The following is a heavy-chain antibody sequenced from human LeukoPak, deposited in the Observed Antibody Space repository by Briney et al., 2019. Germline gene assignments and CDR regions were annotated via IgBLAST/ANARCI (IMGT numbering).Heavy chain of an antibody. CDR2: INPSGGST. V-gene: IGHV1-46*01. J-gene: IGHJ6*03. Sequence: ASVKVSCKASRYTFTSYYMHWVRQAPGQGLEWMGIINPSGGSTSYAQKFQGRVTMTRDTSTSTVYMELSSLRSEDTAVYYCASRNPGTPDYYYYMDVWGKGTTVTISS. CDR3: ASRNPGTPDYYYYMDV. CDR1: RYTFTSYY. D-gene: IGHD1-1*01.